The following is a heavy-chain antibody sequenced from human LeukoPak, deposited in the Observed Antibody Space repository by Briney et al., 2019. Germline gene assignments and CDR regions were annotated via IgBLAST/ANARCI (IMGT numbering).Heavy chain of an antibody. D-gene: IGHD3-10*01. CDR1: GYTFTGYY. Sequence: ASVKVSCKASGYTFTGYYVHWVRQAPGQGLEWMALINPNTGGTHYAQKFQGRVTVTRDTSISTAYLELNRLTSDDTAVYYCAKDVSGGYDYWGQGTLVTVSS. J-gene: IGHJ4*02. CDR2: INPNTGGT. CDR3: AKDVSGGYDY. V-gene: IGHV1-2*02.